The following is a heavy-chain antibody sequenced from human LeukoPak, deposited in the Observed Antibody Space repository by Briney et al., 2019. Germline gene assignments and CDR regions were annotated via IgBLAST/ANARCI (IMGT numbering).Heavy chain of an antibody. Sequence: ASVKVSCKASGYTFTGYYMHWVRQAPGQGLEWMGWMNPNSGGTNYAQKFQGRVTLTRDTSITTAYMELSRLRSDDTAVYYCARCGYNDSSGYDNDAFDVWGQGTVVTVSS. V-gene: IGHV1-2*02. CDR3: ARCGYNDSSGYDNDAFDV. CDR2: MNPNSGGT. D-gene: IGHD3-22*01. J-gene: IGHJ3*01. CDR1: GYTFTGYY.